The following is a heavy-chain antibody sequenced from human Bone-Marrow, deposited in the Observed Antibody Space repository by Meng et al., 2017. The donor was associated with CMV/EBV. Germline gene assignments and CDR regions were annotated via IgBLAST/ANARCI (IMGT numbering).Heavy chain of an antibody. J-gene: IGHJ4*02. Sequence: SETLSLTCTVSGASVDTGSYYWSWIRQTPGKGLEWIGYIYYSANIDSNPSLGSRVTISRDTSKNQFSLKLDFVTAADTAVYYCARVARRFTIFYPYWGQGTLVTVSS. V-gene: IGHV4-61*01. CDR3: ARVARRFTIFYPY. D-gene: IGHD3-9*01. CDR2: IYYSANI. CDR1: GASVDTGSYY.